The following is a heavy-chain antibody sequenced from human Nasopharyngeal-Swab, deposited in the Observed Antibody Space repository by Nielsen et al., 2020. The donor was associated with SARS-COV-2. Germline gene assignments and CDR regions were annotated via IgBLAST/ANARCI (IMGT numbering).Heavy chain of an antibody. Sequence: SETLSLTCAVYGGSFSGYYWSWIRQPPGKGLEWIGEINHSGSTNYNPFLKSRVTISVDTSKNQFSLKLSSVTAADTAVYYCARGVTMVRGVIRKAGDYFDYWGQGTLVTVSS. D-gene: IGHD3-10*01. J-gene: IGHJ4*02. CDR2: INHSGST. V-gene: IGHV4-34*01. CDR1: GGSFSGYY. CDR3: ARGVTMVRGVIRKAGDYFDY.